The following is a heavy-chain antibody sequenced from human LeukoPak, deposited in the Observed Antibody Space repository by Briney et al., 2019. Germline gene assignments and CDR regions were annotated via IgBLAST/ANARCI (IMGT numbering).Heavy chain of an antibody. V-gene: IGHV4-61*02. Sequence: PSQTLSLTCTVSGGSISSGSYYWSWIRQPAGKGLEWIGRIYSSGRSTNYNPSLKSRVTISVDTSKNQFSLKLSSVTAADTAVYYCAKEAWTHLWFMEDWGQGTLVTVSS. CDR2: IYSSGRST. J-gene: IGHJ4*02. CDR3: AKEAWTHLWFMED. CDR1: GGSISSGSYY. D-gene: IGHD5-18*01.